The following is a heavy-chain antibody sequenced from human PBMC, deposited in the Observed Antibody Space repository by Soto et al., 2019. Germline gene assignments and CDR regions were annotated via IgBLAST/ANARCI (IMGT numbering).Heavy chain of an antibody. CDR2: INAGNGNT. Sequence: QVQLVQSGAEVKKPGASVKVSCKASGYTFTSYAMHWVRQAPGQRLEWMGWINAGNGNTKYSQKFQGRVTITRDTSASTAYMELSSLRSEDTAVYYCAGRGGSLVSLDYWGQGTLVTVSS. CDR3: AGRGGSLVSLDY. J-gene: IGHJ4*02. V-gene: IGHV1-3*01. CDR1: GYTFTSYA. D-gene: IGHD2-15*01.